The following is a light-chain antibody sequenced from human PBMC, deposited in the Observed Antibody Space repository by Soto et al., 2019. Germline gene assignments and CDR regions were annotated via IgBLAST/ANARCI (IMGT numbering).Light chain of an antibody. Sequence: DIQMTQSPSTLSASIGDRVTSTCRASQSISNWLAWLQQKPGKAPKVLIFDASNLGSGVPSRFSGSGSGTDFTLSINSLQREDFATYYCQQTYSAPPLFGQGTKV. J-gene: IGKJ1*01. CDR2: DAS. CDR3: QQTYSAPPL. V-gene: IGKV1-5*01. CDR1: QSISNW.